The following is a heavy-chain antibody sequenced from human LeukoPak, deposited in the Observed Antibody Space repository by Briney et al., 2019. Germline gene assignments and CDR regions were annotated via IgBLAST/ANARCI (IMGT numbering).Heavy chain of an antibody. D-gene: IGHD3-22*01. V-gene: IGHV4-39*07. CDR3: ARRDSGYYPSLAFDI. CDR2: IYYSGST. Sequence: SETLSLTCTVSGGSISSSSYYWGWIRQPPGKGLEWIGSIYYSGSTYYNPSLKSRVTISVDTSKNQFSLKLSSVTAADTAVYYCARRDSGYYPSLAFDIWGQGTMVTVSS. J-gene: IGHJ3*02. CDR1: GGSISSSSYY.